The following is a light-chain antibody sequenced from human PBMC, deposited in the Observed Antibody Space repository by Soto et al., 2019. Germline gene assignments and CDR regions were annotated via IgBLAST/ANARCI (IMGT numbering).Light chain of an antibody. CDR2: AAS. CDR3: QHYYSDPQT. Sequence: AIRMTQSPSSLSASTGDRVTITCRASQGISSYLAWYQQKPGRAPKLLSYAASTLQSGVPSRFSGSGSGTDFTLTISCLPSKDLAKYYCQHYYSDPQTFGQATKVDIK. CDR1: QGISSY. J-gene: IGKJ1*01. V-gene: IGKV1-8*01.